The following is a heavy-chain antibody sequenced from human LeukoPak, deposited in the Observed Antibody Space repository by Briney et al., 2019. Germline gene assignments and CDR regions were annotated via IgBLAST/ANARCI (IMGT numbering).Heavy chain of an antibody. V-gene: IGHV3-23*01. D-gene: IGHD2-15*01. CDR2: ISGRGLST. Sequence: GGSLRLSCAASGFTFSSYAMSWVRQAPGKGLEWVSGISGRGLSTYHADSVRGRFTISRDNSKNTLYLQMSSLRVEDTAVYYCVKDQRVETAGDAFDVWGQGTMVTVSS. J-gene: IGHJ3*01. CDR3: VKDQRVETAGDAFDV. CDR1: GFTFSSYA.